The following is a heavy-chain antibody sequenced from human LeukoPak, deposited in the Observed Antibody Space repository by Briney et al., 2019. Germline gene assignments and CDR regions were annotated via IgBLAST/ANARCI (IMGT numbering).Heavy chain of an antibody. CDR2: IYYSGST. Sequence: SETLSLTGTVSGGSISSYYWGWIRQPPGKGLEWIGSIYYSGSTYYNPSLKSRVTISVDTSKNQFSLKLSSVTAADTAVYYCAASRGYVFGFDPWGQGTLVTVSS. D-gene: IGHD3-16*01. J-gene: IGHJ5*02. V-gene: IGHV4-39*07. CDR3: AASRGYVFGFDP. CDR1: GGSISSYY.